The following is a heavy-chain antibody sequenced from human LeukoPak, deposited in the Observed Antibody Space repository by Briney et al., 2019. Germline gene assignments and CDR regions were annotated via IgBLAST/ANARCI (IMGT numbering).Heavy chain of an antibody. V-gene: IGHV4-39*01. CDR1: GGSISSSSYY. D-gene: IGHD6-25*01. CDR3: ARRDGSGHDAFDI. CDR2: IYYSGST. Sequence: SETLSLTCTVSGGSISSSSYYWGWIRQPPGKGLEWIGSIYYSGSTYYNPSLKSRVTISVDTSKNQFALKLSSVTAADTAVYYCARRDGSGHDAFDIWGQGTMVTVSS. J-gene: IGHJ3*02.